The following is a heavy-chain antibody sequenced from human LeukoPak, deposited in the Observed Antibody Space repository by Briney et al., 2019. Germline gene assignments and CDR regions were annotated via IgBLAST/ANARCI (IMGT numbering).Heavy chain of an antibody. CDR2: ISGSGGST. D-gene: IGHD6-13*01. V-gene: IGHV3-23*01. CDR1: GFTFSSYA. CDR3: AKGTASSSWCKGVDY. J-gene: IGHJ4*02. Sequence: PGGSLRLSCAASGFTFSSYAMSWVRQAPGKGLEWVSVISGSGGSTYYADSVKGRFTISRDNSKNTLYLQMNSLRAEDTAVYYCAKGTASSSWCKGVDYWGQGTLVTVSS.